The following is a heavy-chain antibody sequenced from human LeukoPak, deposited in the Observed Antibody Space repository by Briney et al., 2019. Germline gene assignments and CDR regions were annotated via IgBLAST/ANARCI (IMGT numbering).Heavy chain of an antibody. V-gene: IGHV3-30-3*01. J-gene: IGHJ4*02. CDR1: GFTFSSYA. Sequence: GGSLRLSCAASGFTFSSYAMHWVRQAPGKGLEWVTVISYDGSNKYYADSVKGRFTISRDNSKNTLYLQMNSLRAEDTAVYYCAREDSSDYYYQYYFDYWGQGTLVTVSS. CDR2: ISYDGSNK. CDR3: AREDSSDYYYQYYFDY. D-gene: IGHD3-22*01.